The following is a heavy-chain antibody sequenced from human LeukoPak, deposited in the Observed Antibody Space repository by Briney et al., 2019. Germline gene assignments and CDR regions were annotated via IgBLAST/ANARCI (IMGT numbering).Heavy chain of an antibody. D-gene: IGHD6-19*01. J-gene: IGHJ4*02. V-gene: IGHV1-18*01. CDR1: GYTFTSYG. CDR3: ARMMSIPVAGHRPLFDY. CDR2: ISAYNGNT. Sequence: GASVKVSCKASGYTFTSYGINWVRQAPGQGLEWMGWISAYNGNTNYAQKLQDRVTMTTDTSTSTVYMELRSLRSDDTAIYYCARMMSIPVAGHRPLFDYWGQGTLVTVSS.